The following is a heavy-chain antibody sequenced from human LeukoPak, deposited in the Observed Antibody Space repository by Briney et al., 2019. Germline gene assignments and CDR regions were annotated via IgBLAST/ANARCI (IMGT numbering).Heavy chain of an antibody. Sequence: SETLSLTCTVSGGSISSHYWSWIRQPPGKGLEWIGYIYYSGSTNYNPSLKSRVTISVDTSKNQFSLKLSSVTAADTAVYYCARGRRYMDVWGKGTTVTVSS. J-gene: IGHJ6*03. CDR2: IYYSGST. V-gene: IGHV4-59*08. CDR1: GGSISSHY. CDR3: ARGRRYMDV.